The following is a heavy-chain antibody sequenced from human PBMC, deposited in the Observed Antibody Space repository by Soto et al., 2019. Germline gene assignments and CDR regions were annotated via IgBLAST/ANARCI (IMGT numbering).Heavy chain of an antibody. V-gene: IGHV5-51*01. CDR1: GDSFTSYW. CDR2: IYFGDSDT. CDR3: ARLLAYSGSYLDYGLDV. J-gene: IGHJ6*02. D-gene: IGHD1-26*01. Sequence: PGESLKISCKGSGDSFTSYWIAWVRQMPGKGLEWMGIIYFGDSDTTYSPSFQGQVTISADNSISTAYLQWSGLKASDTAMYYCARLLAYSGSYLDYGLDVWGQGTTVTVSS.